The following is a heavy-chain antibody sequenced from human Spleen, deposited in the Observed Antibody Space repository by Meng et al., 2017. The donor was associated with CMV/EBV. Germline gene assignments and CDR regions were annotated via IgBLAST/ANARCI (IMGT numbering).Heavy chain of an antibody. CDR1: GFTFDDYA. V-gene: IGHV3-9*01. J-gene: IGHJ4*02. D-gene: IGHD4-17*01. CDR2: ISWNSGSI. CDR3: ASGPNYCEPYYFDY. Sequence: SCAASGFTFDDYAMHWVRQAPGKGLEWVSGISWNSGSIGYADSVKGRFTISRDNAKNSLYLQMNSLRAEDTALYYCASGPNYCEPYYFDYWGQGTLVTVSS.